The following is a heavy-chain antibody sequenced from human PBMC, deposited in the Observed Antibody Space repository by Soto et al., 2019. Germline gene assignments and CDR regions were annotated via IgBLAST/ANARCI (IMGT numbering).Heavy chain of an antibody. J-gene: IGHJ2*01. Sequence: QVQLQQWGAGPLRPLETLSLTCGVSGGSFSGYYWAWIRQSPGKGLEWIGEINDRGSINYNPSLKSRVSISVDTSKNHYSLNLRSVTAAATAVYYCARESHDILTGPPWVWYFDLGGRGTLVTVSS. CDR2: INDRGSI. CDR1: GGSFSGYY. D-gene: IGHD3-9*01. V-gene: IGHV4-34*01. CDR3: ARESHDILTGPPWVWYFDL.